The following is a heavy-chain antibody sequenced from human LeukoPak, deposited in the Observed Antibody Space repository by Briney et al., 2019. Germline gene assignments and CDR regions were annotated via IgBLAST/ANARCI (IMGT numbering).Heavy chain of an antibody. J-gene: IGHJ4*02. Sequence: GSSLRLSCAASGFTFSSYGMHWVRQAPPKGLEWVAVIWYDGSNKYYADSVKGRFTISRDNSNNTVYLQMNSLRAEDTAVYYCARGYGGSQYGGDYWGQGTLVTVSS. CDR2: IWYDGSNK. CDR1: GFTFSSYG. V-gene: IGHV3-33*01. CDR3: ARGYGGSQYGGDY. D-gene: IGHD1-26*01.